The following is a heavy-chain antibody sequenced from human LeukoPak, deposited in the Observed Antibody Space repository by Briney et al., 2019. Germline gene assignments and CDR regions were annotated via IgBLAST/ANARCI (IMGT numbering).Heavy chain of an antibody. V-gene: IGHV4-59*01. D-gene: IGHD1-26*01. J-gene: IGHJ4*02. CDR2: FYYSGST. Sequence: SETLSLTCTVTGGSFSTYYWSWIRQPPGKGLEWIGHFYYSGSTNYNPSLKSRVTISVDTSRNQFSLKLTSVTAADTAVYYCARGQGGNYYLNYFYYWCQGALVTVSS. CDR3: ARGQGGNYYLNYFYY. CDR1: GGSFSTYY.